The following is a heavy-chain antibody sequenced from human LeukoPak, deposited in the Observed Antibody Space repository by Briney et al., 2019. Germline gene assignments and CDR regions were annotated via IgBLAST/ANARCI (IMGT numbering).Heavy chain of an antibody. CDR1: GFTFSTHA. CDR3: AAQGVFSHGGY. CDR2: IYSGGST. D-gene: IGHD3-16*01. Sequence: PGGSLRLSCAASGFTFSTHAVSWVRQAPGKGLEWVSVIYSGGSTYYTDSVKGRFTISRDTSKNTLYLQMNSLRAEDTAVYYCAAQGVFSHGGYWGQGTLVTVSS. V-gene: IGHV3-53*01. J-gene: IGHJ4*02.